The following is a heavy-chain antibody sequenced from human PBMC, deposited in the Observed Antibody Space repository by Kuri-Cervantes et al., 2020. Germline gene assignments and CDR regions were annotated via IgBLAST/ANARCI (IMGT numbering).Heavy chain of an antibody. CDR1: GITFSSYA. CDR3: ARDSGYVGFDY. D-gene: IGHD5-12*01. V-gene: IGHV3-23*01. CDR2: ISGSATST. J-gene: IGHJ4*02. Sequence: GGSLRLSCAASGITFSSYAMSWVRQAPGKGLEWVSTISGSATSTYYADSVMARFTISRDNSKNTLYLQMNSLRAEDTAVYYCARDSGYVGFDYWGQGTLVTVSS.